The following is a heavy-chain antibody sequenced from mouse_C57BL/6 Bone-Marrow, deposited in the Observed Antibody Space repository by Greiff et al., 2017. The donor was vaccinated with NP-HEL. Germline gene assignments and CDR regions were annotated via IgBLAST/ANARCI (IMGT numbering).Heavy chain of an antibody. V-gene: IGHV14-4*01. J-gene: IGHJ3*01. Sequence: EVQLQESGAELVRPGASVKLSCTASGFNIKDDYMHWVKQRPEQGLEWIGWIDPENGDTEYASKFQGKATITADTSSNTAYLQLSSLTSEDTDVYYCAFDDYAWFAYWGQGTLVTVSA. CDR1: GFNIKDDY. D-gene: IGHD2-4*01. CDR3: AFDDYAWFAY. CDR2: IDPENGDT.